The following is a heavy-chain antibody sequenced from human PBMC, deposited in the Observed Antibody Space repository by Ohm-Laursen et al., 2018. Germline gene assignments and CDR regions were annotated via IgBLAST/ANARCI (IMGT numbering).Heavy chain of an antibody. J-gene: IGHJ3*02. D-gene: IGHD2/OR15-2a*01. CDR2: IKQDGSEK. CDR1: GFTFSDYW. Sequence: SLRLSCTASGFTFSDYWMSWVRQAPGKGLEWVANIKQDGSEKYFLDSVKGRFTISRDNAKNSLYLQINSLKGEDTAVYFCARDPTFHAFDIWGQGTMATVSS. V-gene: IGHV3-7*01. CDR3: ARDPTFHAFDI.